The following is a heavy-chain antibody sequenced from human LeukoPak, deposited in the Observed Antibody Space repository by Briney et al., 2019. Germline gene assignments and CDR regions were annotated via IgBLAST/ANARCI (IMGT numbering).Heavy chain of an antibody. D-gene: IGHD3-22*01. J-gene: IGHJ3*02. CDR1: GYSISSGYY. V-gene: IGHV4-38-2*01. CDR2: IYHSGST. CDR3: ARGHYYDSSGYYNDAFDI. Sequence: PSETLSLTCAVSGYSISSGYYWGWIRQPQGKGLEWIGCIYHSGSTYYNPSLKSRVTISVDTSKNQFSLKLSSVTAADTAVYYCARGHYYDSSGYYNDAFDIWGQGTMVTVSS.